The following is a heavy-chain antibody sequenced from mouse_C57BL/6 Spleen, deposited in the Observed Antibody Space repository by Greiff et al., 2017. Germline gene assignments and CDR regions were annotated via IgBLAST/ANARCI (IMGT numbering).Heavy chain of an antibody. V-gene: IGHV1-55*01. CDR1: GYTFTSYW. Sequence: VQLQQPGAELVKPGASVKMSCKASGYTFTSYWITWVKQRPGQGLEWIGDIYPGIGSTNYNEKFKSKATLTVDTSSSTAYMQLSSLTSEDSAVYCCAKLAYGSPYFDYWGQGTTRTVSA. D-gene: IGHD1-1*01. J-gene: IGHJ2*01. CDR3: AKLAYGSPYFDY. CDR2: IYPGIGST.